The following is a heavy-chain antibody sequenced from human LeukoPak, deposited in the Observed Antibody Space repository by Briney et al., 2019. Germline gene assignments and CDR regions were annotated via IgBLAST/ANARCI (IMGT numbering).Heavy chain of an antibody. CDR1: GYTFISYG. J-gene: IGHJ3*02. D-gene: IGHD5/OR15-5a*01. CDR3: ARERSVYDAFDI. CDR2: ISAYNGNT. V-gene: IGHV1-18*01. Sequence: ASVKVSCKASGYTFISYGISWVRQAPGQGLEWMGWISAYNGNTNYAQKLQGRVTMTTDTSTSTAYMELTSLRAEDTAVYYCARERSVYDAFDIWGQGTMVTVSS.